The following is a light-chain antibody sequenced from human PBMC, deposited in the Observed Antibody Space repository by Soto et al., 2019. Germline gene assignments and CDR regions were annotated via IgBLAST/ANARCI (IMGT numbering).Light chain of an antibody. J-gene: IGKJ4*01. Sequence: EIVLTQSPGTLSLSPGERATLSCRASQSVSSYLAWYQQKPGQAPRLLIYDASNRATSIPARFSGSGSGTDFTLTISSLEPEDFAVYYCQQGSNWPPLTFGGGTKVEIK. CDR1: QSVSSY. CDR2: DAS. V-gene: IGKV3-11*01. CDR3: QQGSNWPPLT.